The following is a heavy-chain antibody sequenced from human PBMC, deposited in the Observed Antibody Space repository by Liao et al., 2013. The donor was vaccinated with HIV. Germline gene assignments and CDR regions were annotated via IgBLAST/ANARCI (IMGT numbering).Heavy chain of an antibody. CDR2: VYTSGST. D-gene: IGHD4-23*01. CDR1: GASISSGSYY. V-gene: IGHV4-61*02. CDR3: ARDHDYGGNLSGYFDL. Sequence: QVQLQESGPGLVKPSQTLSLTCTVSGASISSGSYYWTWIRQPAGKGLEWIGRVYTSGSTNYNPSLKSRVTISTDTSKNQFSLKLSSVTAADTAVYYCARDHDYGGNLSGYFDLWGRGTLVTVSS. J-gene: IGHJ2*01.